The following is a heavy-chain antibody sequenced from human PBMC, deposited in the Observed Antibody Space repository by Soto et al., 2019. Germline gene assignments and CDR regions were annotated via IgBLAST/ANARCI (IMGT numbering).Heavy chain of an antibody. J-gene: IGHJ6*02. V-gene: IGHV4-59*01. CDR3: ARVSALGYYDDGIDV. CDR2: IYYSGST. CDR1: GGSISSYY. Sequence: SETLSLTCTVSGGSISSYYWSWIRQPPGKGLEWIGYIYYSGSTNYNPSLKSRVTISVDTSKNQFSLKLSSVTAADPAGYYCARVSALGYYDDGIDVWGPGNAVTGS. D-gene: IGHD6-6*01.